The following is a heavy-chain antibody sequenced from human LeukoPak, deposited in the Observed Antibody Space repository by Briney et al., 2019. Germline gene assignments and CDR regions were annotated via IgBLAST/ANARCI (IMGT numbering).Heavy chain of an antibody. Sequence: PSETLSLTCTVSGGFISSYYWSWIRQPAGKGLEWIGRIYTSGSTNYNPSLKSRVTMSVDTSKNQFSLKLSSVTAADTAVYYCARDSSDWPLVLDYWGQGTLVTVSS. CDR1: GGFISSYY. CDR2: IYTSGST. J-gene: IGHJ4*02. D-gene: IGHD6-19*01. CDR3: ARDSSDWPLVLDY. V-gene: IGHV4-4*07.